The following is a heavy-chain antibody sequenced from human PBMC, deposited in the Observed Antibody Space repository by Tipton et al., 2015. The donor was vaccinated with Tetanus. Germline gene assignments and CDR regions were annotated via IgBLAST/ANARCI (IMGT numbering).Heavy chain of an antibody. V-gene: IGHV3-33*01. CDR1: GFIFSGYG. J-gene: IGHJ4*02. Sequence: SLRLSCAASGFIFSGYGIHWVRQAPGKGLEWVAVSWYDGTDKYYADSVKGRFTISRDNSKNTLYLQMNSLRAEDTAVYYCAREADCGGGSCFSGDFDNWGQGTQVTVSS. CDR3: AREADCGGGSCFSGDFDN. CDR2: SWYDGTDK. D-gene: IGHD2-15*01.